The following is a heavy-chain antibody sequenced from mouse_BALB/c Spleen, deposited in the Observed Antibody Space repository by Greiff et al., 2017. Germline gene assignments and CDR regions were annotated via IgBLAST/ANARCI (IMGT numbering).Heavy chain of an antibody. CDR2: ISSGGGST. V-gene: IGHV5-12-1*01. CDR1: GFAFSSYD. J-gene: IGHJ1*01. CDR3: ARHAPWYFDV. Sequence: EVMLVESGGGLVKPGGSLKLSCAASGFAFSSYDMSWVRQTPEKRLEWVAYISSGGGSTYYPDTVKGRFTISRDNAKNTLYLQMSSLKSEDTAMYYCARHAPWYFDVWGAGTTVTVSS.